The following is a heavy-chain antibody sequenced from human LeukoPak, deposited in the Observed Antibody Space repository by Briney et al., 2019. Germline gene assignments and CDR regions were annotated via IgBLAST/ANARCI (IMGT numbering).Heavy chain of an antibody. Sequence: PSQTLSLTCGVSGGSITSDTYYWSWIRQPPGKGLEWIGYILHSGSSYYNPSLNSRVTISIATSKNQFSLKLNSVTAADTAVYYCAKTRNFWSAYFDYWGQGTLVTVSS. CDR3: AKTRNFWSAYFDY. D-gene: IGHD3-3*01. CDR1: GGSITSDTYY. CDR2: ILHSGSS. V-gene: IGHV4-30-2*01. J-gene: IGHJ4*02.